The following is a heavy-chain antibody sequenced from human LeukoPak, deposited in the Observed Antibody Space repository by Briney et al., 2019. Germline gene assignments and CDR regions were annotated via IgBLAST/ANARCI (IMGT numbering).Heavy chain of an antibody. CDR1: GFTFSDYY. J-gene: IGHJ4*02. V-gene: IGHV3-11*04. CDR3: ARDNGHRRLEAAGLGY. CDR2: ISSSGTTI. Sequence: PGGSLRLSCAASGFTFSDYYMSWIRQAPGKGLEWVSYISSSGTTIYYADSVKGRFTISRDNAKNSLYLQMNSLRAEDTAVYYCARDNGHRRLEAAGLGYWGQGTLVTVSS. D-gene: IGHD6-13*01.